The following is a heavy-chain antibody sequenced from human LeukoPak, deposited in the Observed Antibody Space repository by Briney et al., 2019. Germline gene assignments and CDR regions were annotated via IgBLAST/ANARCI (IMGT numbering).Heavy chain of an antibody. J-gene: IGHJ4*02. D-gene: IGHD3-22*01. Sequence: GGSLTLSCAVCGFTFTSYSVRWARHARGGGREGVLHIRSSRDTISNADAVKGRFTITSDNAKTSLYLQMNSLRAEDTAVYYCVREGSYYASSGSHYVYYFDYWGQGTLVTVSS. CDR2: IRSSRDTI. V-gene: IGHV3-48*04. CDR1: GFTFTSYS. CDR3: VREGSYYASSGSHYVYYFDY.